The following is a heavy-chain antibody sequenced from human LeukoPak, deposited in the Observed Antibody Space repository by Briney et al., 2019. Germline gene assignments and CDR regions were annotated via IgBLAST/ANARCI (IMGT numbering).Heavy chain of an antibody. CDR2: ISSSSSYI. D-gene: IGHD3-22*01. CDR1: GFTFSSYS. V-gene: IGHV3-21*01. CDR3: ARDIDSSGYYEN. Sequence: GGSLRLSCAASGFTFSSYSMNWVRQAPGKGLEWVSSISSSSSYIYYADSVKGRFTISRDNAKNSLYLQMNSLRAEDTAVYYCARDIDSSGYYENWGQGTLVTVSS. J-gene: IGHJ4*02.